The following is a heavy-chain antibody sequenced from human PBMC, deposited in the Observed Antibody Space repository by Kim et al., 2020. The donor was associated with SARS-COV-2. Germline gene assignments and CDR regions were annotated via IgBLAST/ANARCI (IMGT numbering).Heavy chain of an antibody. J-gene: IGHJ4*02. Sequence: GGSLRLSCAASGFTFDDYAMHWVRQAPGKGLEWVSGISWNSGSIGYADSVKGRFTISRDNAKNSLYLQMNSLRAEDTALYYCAKGRIVATTFDYWGQGTL. D-gene: IGHD5-12*01. CDR3: AKGRIVATTFDY. CDR2: ISWNSGSI. V-gene: IGHV3-9*01. CDR1: GFTFDDYA.